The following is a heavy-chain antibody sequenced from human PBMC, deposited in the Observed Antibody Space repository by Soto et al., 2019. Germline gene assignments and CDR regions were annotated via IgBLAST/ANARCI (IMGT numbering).Heavy chain of an antibody. CDR1: GYSFTSYL. CDR3: AKDFYYEGAFDI. Sequence: SLKISWKCSGYSFTSYLFVLVLEMPGKGLEWMGIIYPGDSNTRYSPSFQGQVTISADKSISTAYLQMNSLRAEDTAVYYCAKDFYYEGAFDIWGQGTMVTVSS. D-gene: IGHD3-22*01. CDR2: IYPGDSNT. J-gene: IGHJ3*02. V-gene: IGHV5-51*01.